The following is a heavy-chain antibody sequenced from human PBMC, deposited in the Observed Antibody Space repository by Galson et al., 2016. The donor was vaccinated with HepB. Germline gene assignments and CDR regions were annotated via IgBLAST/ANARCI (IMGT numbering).Heavy chain of an antibody. J-gene: IGHJ5*02. CDR1: GGSISSSSSYY. V-gene: IGHV4-39*07. CDR3: LAGTGGWFDP. Sequence: ETLSLTCTVSGGSISSSSSYYWGWIRQSPGKGLEWLGSIYHSGSTYYNSSLKSRVSISVDTSKNQFSLRLNSVTAADTAVYYCLAGTGGWFDPWGQGTLVTVSS. CDR2: IYHSGST. D-gene: IGHD1-1*01.